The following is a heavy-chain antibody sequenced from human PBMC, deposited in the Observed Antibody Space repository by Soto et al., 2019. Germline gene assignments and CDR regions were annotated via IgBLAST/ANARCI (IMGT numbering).Heavy chain of an antibody. J-gene: IGHJ4*02. CDR1: GFLCDTYV. D-gene: IGHD1-26*01. Sequence: VHLVESGGGVVQPGRSLRLSCVASGFLCDTYVTHWVRQTPGKGLEWVAIISYDGSEKEYADSVKGRFAISRDNSENTLYMQMTHPGVEDTALYYCATSASSAHWGQGTQVTVYS. CDR2: ISYDGSEK. V-gene: IGHV3-30*03. CDR3: ATSASSAH.